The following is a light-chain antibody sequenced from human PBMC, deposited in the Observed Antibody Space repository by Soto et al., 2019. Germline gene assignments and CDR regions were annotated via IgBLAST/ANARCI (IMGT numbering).Light chain of an antibody. CDR2: EVS. V-gene: IGLV2-8*01. CDR1: SSDVGGYNY. Sequence: QSALTQPPSASGSPGQSVTISCTGTSSDVGGYNYVSWYQQHPGKAPKLMIYEVSKRPSGVPDRFSGSKSGNTAYLTVSGLQAEDEADYYCSSYAGSNNVAFGGGTKLTVL. J-gene: IGLJ2*01. CDR3: SSYAGSNNVA.